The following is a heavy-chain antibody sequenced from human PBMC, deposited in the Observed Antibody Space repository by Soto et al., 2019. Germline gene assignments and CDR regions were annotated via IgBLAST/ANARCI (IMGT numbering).Heavy chain of an antibody. Sequence: QVQLQQWGAGLLKPSETLSLTCAVYGGSFSGYYWSWIRQPPGKGLEWIGEINHRGSTNYNPSLKSRVTISLDTSKNQFSLKLSSVTAADTAVYYCARGTWGIAVAGPYYDYYMDVWGKGTTVTVSS. CDR2: INHRGST. D-gene: IGHD6-19*01. V-gene: IGHV4-34*01. CDR3: ARGTWGIAVAGPYYDYYMDV. CDR1: GGSFSGYY. J-gene: IGHJ6*03.